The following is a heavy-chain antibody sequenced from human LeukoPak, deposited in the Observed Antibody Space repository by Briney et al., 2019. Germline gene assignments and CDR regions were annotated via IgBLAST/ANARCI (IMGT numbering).Heavy chain of an antibody. CDR1: GFTFGSYS. D-gene: IGHD1-26*01. J-gene: IGHJ4*02. CDR3: ARDEYSGSYCFDY. Sequence: GGSLRLSCAASGFTFGSYSMNWVRQAPGKGLEWVSSISSSSSYIYYADSVKGRFTISRDNAKNSLYLQMNSLRAEDTAVYYCARDEYSGSYCFDYWGQGTLVTVSS. CDR2: ISSSSSYI. V-gene: IGHV3-21*01.